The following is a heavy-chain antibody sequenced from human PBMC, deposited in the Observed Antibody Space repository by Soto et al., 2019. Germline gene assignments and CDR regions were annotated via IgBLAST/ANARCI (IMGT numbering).Heavy chain of an antibody. CDR2: IIPIFGTA. CDR1: GGTFSSYA. D-gene: IGHD3-10*01. V-gene: IGHV1-69*06. CDR3: ARDRTVTTMVRGVITRGWFDP. J-gene: IGHJ5*02. Sequence: ASVKVSCKASGGTFSSYAISWVRQAPGQGLEWMGGIIPIFGTANYAQKFQGRVTITADKSTSTAYMELSSLRSEDTAVYYCARDRTVTTMVRGVITRGWFDPWGQGTLVTVSS.